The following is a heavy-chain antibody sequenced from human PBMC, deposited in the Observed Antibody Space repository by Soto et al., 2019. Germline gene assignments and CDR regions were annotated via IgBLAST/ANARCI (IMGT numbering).Heavy chain of an antibody. CDR3: ARQGSNEYYYYGMDV. CDR2: IIRIFGTP. D-gene: IGHD3-10*01. CDR1: GGTFSSYA. J-gene: IGHJ6*02. Sequence: QVQLVQSGAEVKKPGSSVKVSCKASGGTFSSYAINWVRQAPGQGLEWMGGIIRIFGTPDYAQRFQGRVTITADESEGTAYMELSSLRSEDTAVYYCARQGSNEYYYYGMDVWGQGTTVTVSS. V-gene: IGHV1-69*12.